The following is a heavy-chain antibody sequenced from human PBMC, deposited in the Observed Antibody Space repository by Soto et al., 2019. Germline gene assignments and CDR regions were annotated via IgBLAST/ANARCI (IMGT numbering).Heavy chain of an antibody. J-gene: IGHJ3*02. CDR1: GYSFTSYW. V-gene: IGHV5-51*01. CDR3: ATFESHYDFWIGYYPGAFDI. D-gene: IGHD3-3*01. CDR2: IYPGDSDT. Sequence: GESLKISCKGSGYSFTSYWIGWVRQMPGKGLEWMGIIYPGDSDTRYSPSFQGQVTISADKSISTAYLQWSSLKASDTAMYYCATFESHYDFWIGYYPGAFDIWGQRTMVTVSS.